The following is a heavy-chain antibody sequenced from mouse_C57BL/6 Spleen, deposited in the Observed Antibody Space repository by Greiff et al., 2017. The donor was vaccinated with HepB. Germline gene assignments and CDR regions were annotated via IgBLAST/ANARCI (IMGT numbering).Heavy chain of an antibody. CDR2: INPNNGGT. D-gene: IGHD1-2*01. J-gene: IGHJ1*03. CDR1: GYTFTDYY. CDR3: ARANWYFDV. V-gene: IGHV1-26*01. Sequence: VQLQQSGPELVKPGASVKISCKASGYTFTDYYMNWVKQSHGKSLEWIGDINPNNGGTSYNQKFKGKATLTVDKSSSTAYMELRSLTSEDSAVYYRARANWYFDVWGTGTTVTVSS.